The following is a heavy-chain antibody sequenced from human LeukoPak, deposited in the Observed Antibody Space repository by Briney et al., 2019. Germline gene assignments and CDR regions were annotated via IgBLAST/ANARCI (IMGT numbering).Heavy chain of an antibody. J-gene: IGHJ6*03. CDR3: ARWAHSSPGFGYYYYMDV. V-gene: IGHV1-8*02. D-gene: IGHD6-13*01. Sequence: GASVKVSCKASGYTFTSYDINWVRQATGQGLEWMGWMNPNSGNTGYAQKFQGRVTMTRDTSISTAYMELSRLRSDDTAVYYYARWAHSSPGFGYYYYMDVWGKGTTVTVSS. CDR2: MNPNSGNT. CDR1: GYTFTSYD.